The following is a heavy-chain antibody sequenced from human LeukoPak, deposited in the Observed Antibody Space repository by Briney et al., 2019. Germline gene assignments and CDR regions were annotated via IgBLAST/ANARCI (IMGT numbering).Heavy chain of an antibody. Sequence: SETLSLTCTVSGGSISSGTYYWAWIRQPPGKGLEWVGDIYHSGSDYSNPSLKSRVTIAVDTSKNQFSLKLSPVTAADTDVHYCARRLELSAYDYTFAYWGQRSLVTVSS. V-gene: IGHV4-39*01. CDR1: GGSISSGTYY. CDR3: ARRLELSAYDYTFAY. CDR2: IYHSGSD. D-gene: IGHD4-11*01. J-gene: IGHJ4*02.